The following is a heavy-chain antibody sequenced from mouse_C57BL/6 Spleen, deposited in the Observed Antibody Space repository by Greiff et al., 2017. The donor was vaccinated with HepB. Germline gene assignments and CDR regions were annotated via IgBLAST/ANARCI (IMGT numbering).Heavy chain of an antibody. CDR3: TYSSGYVDYYAMDY. CDR2: IDPEDGDT. CDR1: GFNIKDYY. D-gene: IGHD3-2*02. J-gene: IGHJ4*01. V-gene: IGHV14-1*01. Sequence: EVQLQQSGAELVRPGASVKLSCTASGFNIKDYYMHWVKQRPEQGLEWIGRIDPEDGDTEYAPKFQSKATMPADTSSNTAYLQLSSLTSEDTAVYYGTYSSGYVDYYAMDYWGQGTSVTVSS.